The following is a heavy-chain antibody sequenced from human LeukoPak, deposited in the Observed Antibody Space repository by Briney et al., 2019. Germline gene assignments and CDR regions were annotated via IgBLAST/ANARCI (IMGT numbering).Heavy chain of an antibody. CDR3: AKEVYTAEIFDY. V-gene: IGHV3-11*01. CDR2: ISSSGSTI. J-gene: IGHJ4*02. CDR1: GFTFSDYY. Sequence: GGSLRLSCAASGFTFSDYYMSWIRQAPGKGLEWVSYISSSGSTIYYADSVKGRFTISRDNAKNSLYLQMNSLRAEDTAVYYCAKEVYTAEIFDYWGQGTLVTVSS. D-gene: IGHD5-18*01.